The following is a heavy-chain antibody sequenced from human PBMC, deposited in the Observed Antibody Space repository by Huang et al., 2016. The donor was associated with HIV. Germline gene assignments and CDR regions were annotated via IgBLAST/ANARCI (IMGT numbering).Heavy chain of an antibody. D-gene: IGHD3-22*01. V-gene: IGHV1-18*01. Sequence: QIQLMQSGPELKQPGASVKVSCKASGYTFTSYGITWVRQAPGQGPEWMGWISASSGDTDYAQKFQVRVTLTTDTSTNIAYMELRSLRSDDTAKYYCARDPKYHRIGYYRQRRGIDIWGQGTMVIVSS. CDR1: GYTFTSYG. CDR3: ARDPKYHRIGYYRQRRGIDI. CDR2: ISASSGDT. J-gene: IGHJ3*02.